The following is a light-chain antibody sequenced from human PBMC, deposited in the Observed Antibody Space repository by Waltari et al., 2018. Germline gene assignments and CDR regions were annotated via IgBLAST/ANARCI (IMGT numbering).Light chain of an antibody. CDR2: QDR. J-gene: IGLJ2*01. CDR3: QAWDSSTASVV. V-gene: IGLV3-1*01. Sequence: SYELTQPPSVSVSPGPTASITCSGDKLGDKYACWYQQKPGQSPVLVIYQDRKRPQGIPERFSGSNSGNTATLTISGTQAMDEADYYCQAWDSSTASVVFGGGTKLTVL. CDR1: KLGDKY.